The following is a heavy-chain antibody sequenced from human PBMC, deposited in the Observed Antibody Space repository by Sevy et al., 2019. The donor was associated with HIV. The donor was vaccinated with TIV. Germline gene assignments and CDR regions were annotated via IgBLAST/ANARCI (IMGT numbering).Heavy chain of an antibody. J-gene: IGHJ4*02. CDR2: IRQDGNEI. V-gene: IGHV3-7*03. Sequence: GGSLRLSCDASGFTFDMYWMQWVRQAPGKGLEWVANIRQDGNEIYYAASVRGRFTISRDNAKGSLYLQMNNMRVEDTATYYCARRYFDLWGQGTLVTVSS. CDR1: GFTFDMYW. CDR3: ARRYFDL.